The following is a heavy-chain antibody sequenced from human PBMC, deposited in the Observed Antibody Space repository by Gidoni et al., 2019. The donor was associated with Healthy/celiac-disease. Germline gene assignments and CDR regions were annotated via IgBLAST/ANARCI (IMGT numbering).Heavy chain of an antibody. CDR1: GYSLPSHW. Sequence: DVQLVPSGAAVTKPGASLTISCRGPGYSLPSHWIGWVRQLPGKGLEWMGIIYPGDSDTSNCPSFHGPVTIAADKTISSAYLQWSSMKASDTAMYYWGRQTPFPHLGELSPNFDIWGQGTMVTVSS. J-gene: IGHJ3*02. CDR3: GRQTPFPHLGELSPNFDI. D-gene: IGHD3-16*02. CDR2: IYPGDSDT. V-gene: IGHV5-51*01.